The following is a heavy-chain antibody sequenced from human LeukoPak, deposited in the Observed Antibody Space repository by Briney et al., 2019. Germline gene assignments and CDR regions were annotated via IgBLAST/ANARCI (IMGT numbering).Heavy chain of an antibody. CDR3: ASYMDTEHYFDY. CDR1: GGSISSYY. Sequence: SETLSLTCTVSGGSISSYYWSWIRQPPGKGLEYLGRISSTGSTNYNPSLRSRVTISVDTSKNQFSLKLSSVTAADTAVYYCASYMDTEHYFDYWGQGTLVTVSS. CDR2: ISSTGST. V-gene: IGHV4-4*08. J-gene: IGHJ4*02. D-gene: IGHD5-18*01.